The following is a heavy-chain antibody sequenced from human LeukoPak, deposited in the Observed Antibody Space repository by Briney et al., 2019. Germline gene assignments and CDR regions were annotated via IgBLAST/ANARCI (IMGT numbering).Heavy chain of an antibody. CDR3: ARSTTYYYGSGSHLHWFDP. J-gene: IGHJ5*02. V-gene: IGHV4-38-2*02. CDR1: GYSISSGCY. CDR2: IYHVGTN. Sequence: PSETLSLTCTVSGYSISSGCYWGWIRQPPGKGLEWIGSIYHVGTNYYNPSLKSRLSISVDTSKNQFSLKLSSVTAADTAVYYCARSTTYYYGSGSHLHWFDPWGQGTLVTVSS. D-gene: IGHD3-10*01.